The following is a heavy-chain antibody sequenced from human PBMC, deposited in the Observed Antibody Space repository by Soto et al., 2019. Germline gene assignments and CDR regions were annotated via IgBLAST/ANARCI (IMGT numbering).Heavy chain of an antibody. D-gene: IGHD6-19*01. J-gene: IGHJ6*02. CDR2: IWYDGNTK. Sequence: QIQLVESGGGVVQPGRSLRLSCTASGFTFNSYGFNWVRQAPGKGLEWVAVIWYDGNTKYYADSVKGRFTISRDNLRSTVYLHMNSLTAEDTAVYYCARPLVAPVAGPYYYGMDVWGQGTTVTVSS. V-gene: IGHV3-33*01. CDR1: GFTFNSYG. CDR3: ARPLVAPVAGPYYYGMDV.